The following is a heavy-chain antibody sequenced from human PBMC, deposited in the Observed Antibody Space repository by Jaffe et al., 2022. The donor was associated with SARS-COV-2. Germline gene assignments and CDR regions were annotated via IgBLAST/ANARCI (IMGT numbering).Heavy chain of an antibody. J-gene: IGHJ4*02. CDR1: GFSFSDYA. Sequence: EVQLVESGGGLVQPGGSLRLSCGASGFSFSDYAMHWVRQAPGKGLEYVSAISTTGGGTYYASSVKGRFTISRDNSKNTLYLQMGSLRPEDMAVYYCARWGTTSCYDHWGQGTLVTVSS. CDR3: ARWGTTSCYDH. D-gene: IGHD2-2*01. CDR2: ISTTGGGT. V-gene: IGHV3-64*01.